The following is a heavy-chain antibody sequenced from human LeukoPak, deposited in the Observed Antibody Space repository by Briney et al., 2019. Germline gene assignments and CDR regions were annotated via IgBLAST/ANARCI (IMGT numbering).Heavy chain of an antibody. CDR2: INHSGST. CDR1: GGSFSGYY. D-gene: IGHD2-8*01. Sequence: KPSETLSLTCAVYGGSFSGYYWSWIRQPPGKGLEWIGEINHSGSTNYNPSLKSRVTTSVDTSKNQFSLKLSSVTAADTAVYYCARGRSNGWFYWGQGTLVTVSS. CDR3: ARGRSNGWFY. J-gene: IGHJ4*02. V-gene: IGHV4-34*01.